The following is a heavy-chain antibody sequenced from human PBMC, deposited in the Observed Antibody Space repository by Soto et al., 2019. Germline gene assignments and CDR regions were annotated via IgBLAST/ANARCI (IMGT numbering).Heavy chain of an antibody. V-gene: IGHV4-59*01. CDR1: GASISNYY. CDR3: ERGCPRDCYNSGISDFDM. D-gene: IGHD2-21*01. J-gene: IGHJ3*02. CDR2: IYYSGNT. Sequence: SETLSLTCTVSGASISNYYWSWIRQPPGKGLEWIGYIYYSGNTNYNPSLKSRVTISVDTSKTQFSLKRSSVTASDTAVYYCERGCPRDCYNSGISDFDMWGQEAMV.